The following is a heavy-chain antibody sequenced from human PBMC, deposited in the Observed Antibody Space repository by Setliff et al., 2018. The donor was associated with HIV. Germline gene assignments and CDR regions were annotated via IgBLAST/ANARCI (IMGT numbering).Heavy chain of an antibody. V-gene: IGHV4-59*12. J-gene: IGHJ6*02. CDR2: VFYTGSA. Sequence: SETLSLTCTVSGDSFSNYYWSWIRQPPGKGLEWIGYVFYTGSATYNPSLKSRVTISVDTSKNQFSLKLSSVTAADTAIYYCARDPNYMDVWGQGTTVTVSS. CDR3: ARDPNYMDV. CDR1: GDSFSNYY.